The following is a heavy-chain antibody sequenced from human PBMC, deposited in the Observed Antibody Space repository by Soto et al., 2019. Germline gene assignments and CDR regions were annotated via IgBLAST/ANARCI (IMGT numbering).Heavy chain of an antibody. V-gene: IGHV1-69*13. D-gene: IGHD3-22*01. Sequence: SVKVSCKASGGTFSSYAISWVRQAPGQGLEWMGGIIPIFGTANYAQKFQGRVTITADQSTSTAYMELSSLRSEDTAVYYCAREGYYYDSSGYYYWFDPWGQGTLVTVSS. J-gene: IGHJ5*02. CDR3: AREGYYYDSSGYYYWFDP. CDR1: GGTFSSYA. CDR2: IIPIFGTA.